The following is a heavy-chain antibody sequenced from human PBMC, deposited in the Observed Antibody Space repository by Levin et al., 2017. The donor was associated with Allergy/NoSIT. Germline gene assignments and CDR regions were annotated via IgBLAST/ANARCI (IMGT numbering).Heavy chain of an antibody. CDR3: ARLLGSSWSLDY. Sequence: GGSLRLSCAASGFTFSSYSMNWVRQAPGKGLEWVSSISSSSSYIYYADSVKGRFTISRDNAKNSLYLQMNSLRAEDTAVYYCARLLGSSWSLDYWGQGTLVTVSS. D-gene: IGHD6-13*01. CDR1: GFTFSSYS. J-gene: IGHJ4*02. V-gene: IGHV3-21*01. CDR2: ISSSSSYI.